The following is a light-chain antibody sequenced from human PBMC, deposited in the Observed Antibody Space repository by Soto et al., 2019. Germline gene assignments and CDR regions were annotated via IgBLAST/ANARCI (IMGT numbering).Light chain of an antibody. CDR2: DAS. Sequence: EIVLTQSPATLSLSPGERATLSCRASQNVSTYLAWYQQKPGQAPRLLIYDASNRVTGIPARFSGNGSGTDFTLTISSLVPEDFAVYYCQQRTNWLTFGPGTKVDIK. CDR1: QNVSTY. CDR3: QQRTNWLT. J-gene: IGKJ3*01. V-gene: IGKV3-11*01.